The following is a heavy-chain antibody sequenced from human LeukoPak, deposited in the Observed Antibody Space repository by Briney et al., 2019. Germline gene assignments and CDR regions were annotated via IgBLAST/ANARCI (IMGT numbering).Heavy chain of an antibody. Sequence: GGSLRLSCAASGFTVSNNYMTWVRQAPGKGLEWVSTIYMYDTTYYADSVKGRFTISRDSSKNTLYLQMNSLRTEDTAVYYCARLSPPIAVAGTANYRGQGTLVTVSS. CDR3: ARLSPPIAVAGTANY. CDR1: GFTVSNNY. CDR2: IYMYDTT. J-gene: IGHJ4*02. D-gene: IGHD6-19*01. V-gene: IGHV3-66*04.